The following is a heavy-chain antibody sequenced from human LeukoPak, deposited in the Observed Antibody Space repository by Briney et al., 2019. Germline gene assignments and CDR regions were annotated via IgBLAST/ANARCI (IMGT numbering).Heavy chain of an antibody. J-gene: IGHJ5*02. CDR3: ARGYNWNDNWFDP. CDR2: IYCSGST. D-gene: IGHD1-20*01. CDR1: GGSISSYY. V-gene: IGHV4-59*01. Sequence: KSSETLSLTCTVSGGSISSYYWSWIRQPPGKGLEWIGYIYCSGSTNYNPSLKSRVTISVDTSKNQFSLKLSSVTAADTAVYYCARGYNWNDNWFDPWGQGTLVTVSS.